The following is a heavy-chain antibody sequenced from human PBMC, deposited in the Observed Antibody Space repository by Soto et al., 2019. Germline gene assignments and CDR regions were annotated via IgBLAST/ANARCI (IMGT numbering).Heavy chain of an antibody. D-gene: IGHD5-18*01. CDR3: ARRTIQLWPRMDV. CDR2: ISSSSSTI. CDR1: GFTFSSFS. Sequence: GGSLRLSCAASGFTFSSFSMNWVSQAPGKGLEWVSYISSSSSTIYYADSVKGRFTISRDNAKNSLYLQMNSLRAEDTAVYYCARRTIQLWPRMDVWGQGTTVTVSS. J-gene: IGHJ6*02. V-gene: IGHV3-48*01.